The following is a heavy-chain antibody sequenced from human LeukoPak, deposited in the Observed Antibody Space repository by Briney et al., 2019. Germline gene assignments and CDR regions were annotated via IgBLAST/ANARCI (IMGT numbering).Heavy chain of an antibody. CDR3: ARDIHPLRGRVTTVSLGY. J-gene: IGHJ4*02. CDR1: GFTFSSYS. Sequence: GGSLRLSCAASGFTFSSYSMNWVRQAPGKGLEWVSYISSSSSTIYYADSVKGRFTISRDNAKNSLYLQMNSLRDEDTAVYCCARDIHPLRGRVTTVSLGYWGQGTLVTVSS. D-gene: IGHD4-17*01. V-gene: IGHV3-48*02. CDR2: ISSSSSTI.